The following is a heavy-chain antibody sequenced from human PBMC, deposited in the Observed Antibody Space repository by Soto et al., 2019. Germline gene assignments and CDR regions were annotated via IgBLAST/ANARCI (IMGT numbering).Heavy chain of an antibody. D-gene: IGHD6-19*01. Sequence: GASVKVSCKASGYTFSEHGFGWVRQGPGQGLEWLGWISAYTGVTDYAQKFQGRLTLTTDTSTSTAYMELRSLSSEDTAVYYCARAVAVPADFDYWGQGTLVTVS. V-gene: IGHV1-18*01. J-gene: IGHJ4*02. CDR1: GYTFSEHG. CDR3: ARAVAVPADFDY. CDR2: ISAYTGVT.